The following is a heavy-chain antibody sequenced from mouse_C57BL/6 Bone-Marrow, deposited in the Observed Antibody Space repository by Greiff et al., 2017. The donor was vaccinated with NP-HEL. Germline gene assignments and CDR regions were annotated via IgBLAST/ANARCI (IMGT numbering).Heavy chain of an antibody. J-gene: IGHJ4*01. V-gene: IGHV1-66*01. Sequence: QVQLQQSGPELVKPGASVKISCKASGYSFTSYYIHWVKQRPGQGLEWIGWIYPGSGNTKYNEKFKGKATLTADTSSSTAYMQLSSLTSEDSAVYYCARSYSNYRNYAMDYWGQGTSVTVSS. CDR3: ARSYSNYRNYAMDY. D-gene: IGHD2-5*01. CDR1: GYSFTSYY. CDR2: IYPGSGNT.